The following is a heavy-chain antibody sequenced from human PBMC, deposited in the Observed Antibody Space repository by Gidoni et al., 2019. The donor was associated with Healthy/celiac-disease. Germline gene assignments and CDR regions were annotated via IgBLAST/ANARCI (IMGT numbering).Heavy chain of an antibody. Sequence: EVQLLESGGGLVQPGGSLRLSCAASGFTFSSYAMSWVRQAPGKGLEWVSAISGSGGSTYYADSVKGRFTISRDNSKNTLYLQVNSLRAEDTAVYYCAKAGTAKLSYYYYYYMDVWGKGTTVTVSS. D-gene: IGHD6-13*01. V-gene: IGHV3-23*01. J-gene: IGHJ6*03. CDR2: ISGSGGST. CDR1: GFTFSSYA. CDR3: AKAGTAKLSYYYYYYMDV.